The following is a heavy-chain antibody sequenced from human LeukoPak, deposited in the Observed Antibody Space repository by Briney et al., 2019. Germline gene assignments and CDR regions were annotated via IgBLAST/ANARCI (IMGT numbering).Heavy chain of an antibody. Sequence: PGGSLRLSCAASAFTVSSNYMSGVRPAPGKGLGWVSIISGDGNTYYTDSVKGRFTVSRDGSKNTLYLQMNTLRPEDTAVYYCAGVPGSGWYWYWGQGTLVTVSS. V-gene: IGHV3-53*01. CDR3: AGVPGSGWYWY. D-gene: IGHD6-19*01. J-gene: IGHJ4*02. CDR2: ISGDGNT. CDR1: AFTVSSNY.